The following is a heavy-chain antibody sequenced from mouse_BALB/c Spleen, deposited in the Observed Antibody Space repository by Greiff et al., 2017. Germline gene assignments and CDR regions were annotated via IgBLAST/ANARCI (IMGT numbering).Heavy chain of an antibody. Sequence: EVMLVESGGDLVKPGGSLKLSCAASGFTFSSYGMSWVRQTPDKRLEWVATISSGGSYTYYPDSVKGRFTISRDNAKNTLYLQMSSLKSEDTAMYYCTRGDYGSRYFDVWGAGTTVTVSS. CDR2: ISSGGSYT. D-gene: IGHD1-1*01. CDR3: TRGDYGSRYFDV. V-gene: IGHV5-6*02. CDR1: GFTFSSYG. J-gene: IGHJ1*01.